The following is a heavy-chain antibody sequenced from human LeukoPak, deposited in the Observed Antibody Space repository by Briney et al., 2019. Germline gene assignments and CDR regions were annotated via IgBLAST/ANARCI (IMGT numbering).Heavy chain of an antibody. CDR2: IYYSGST. CDR1: GGSISSYY. CDR3: ARLSRTVGRDAFDI. Sequence: SETLSLTCTVSGGSISSYYCSWIRQPPGKGLEWIGYIYYSGSTNYNPSLKSRVTISVDTSKNQFSLKLSSVTAADTAVYYCARLSRTVGRDAFDIWAKGQWSPSLQ. J-gene: IGHJ3*02. D-gene: IGHD4-23*01. V-gene: IGHV4-59*01.